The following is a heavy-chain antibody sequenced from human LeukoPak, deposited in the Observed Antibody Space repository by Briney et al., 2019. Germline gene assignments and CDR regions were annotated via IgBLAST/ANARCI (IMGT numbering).Heavy chain of an antibody. D-gene: IGHD5-18*01. V-gene: IGHV3-48*03. Sequence: GGSLRLSCAASGFTFSSYEMNWVRQAPGKGLEWVSYSSSSGTTIYYADSVKGRFTISRDNAKNSLYLQMNSLRADDTAVYYCARAGGDTAVVFDAFDIWGQGTVVTVSS. CDR3: ARAGGDTAVVFDAFDI. CDR1: GFTFSSYE. CDR2: SSSSGTTI. J-gene: IGHJ3*02.